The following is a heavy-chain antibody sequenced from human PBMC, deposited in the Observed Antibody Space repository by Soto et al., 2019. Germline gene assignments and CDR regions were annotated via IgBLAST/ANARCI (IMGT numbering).Heavy chain of an antibody. V-gene: IGHV3-13*01. CDR3: ARHPSYGPKDYYYYGMDV. CDR1: GFTWSSYD. J-gene: IGHJ6*02. Sequence: EVQLVESGGGLVQPGGSLRLSCAASGFTWSSYDMHWVRQATGKGLEWVSAIGTAGDTYYPGSVKGRFTISREDDKNSLYLQMNSLRAGDTAVYYCARHPSYGPKDYYYYGMDVWGQGTTVTVSS. CDR2: IGTAGDT. D-gene: IGHD5-18*01.